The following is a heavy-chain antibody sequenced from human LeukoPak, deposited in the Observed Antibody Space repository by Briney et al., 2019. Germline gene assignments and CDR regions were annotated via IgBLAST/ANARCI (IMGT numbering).Heavy chain of an antibody. D-gene: IGHD1-26*01. CDR2: ISSSSSYI. Sequence: GGSLRLSCAASGFTFSSYSMNWVRQAPGKGLEWVSSISSSSSYIYYADSVKGRFTISRDNAENSLYLQMNSLRAEDTAVYYCARLGLVRARNYLDYWGQGTLVTVSS. CDR3: ARLGLVRARNYLDY. CDR1: GFTFSSYS. J-gene: IGHJ4*02. V-gene: IGHV3-21*01.